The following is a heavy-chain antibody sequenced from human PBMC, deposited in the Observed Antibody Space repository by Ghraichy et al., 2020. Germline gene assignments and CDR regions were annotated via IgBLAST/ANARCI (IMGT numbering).Heavy chain of an antibody. Sequence: GGSLRLSCAASGFTFSDHYMDWVRQAPGKGLEWVGRTRNKANSYTTEYAASVKGRFTISRDDSKNSLYLQMNSLKTEGTAVYYCARLSKQGSGSYLLGYYGMDVWGQGTTVTVSS. CDR1: GFTFSDHY. CDR3: ARLSKQGSGSYLLGYYGMDV. J-gene: IGHJ6*02. CDR2: TRNKANSYTT. V-gene: IGHV3-72*01. D-gene: IGHD3-10*01.